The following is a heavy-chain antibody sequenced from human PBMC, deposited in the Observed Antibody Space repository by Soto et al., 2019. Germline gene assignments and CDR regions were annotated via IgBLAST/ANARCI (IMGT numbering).Heavy chain of an antibody. V-gene: IGHV3-13*01. CDR1: GFTFSSYS. CDR3: ARGSLISLYYFDY. Sequence: GGSLRLSCAASGFTFSSYSMNWVRQAPGKGLEWVSTIGTAGDTYYPGSVKGRFTISRENAKNSLYLQMNSLRAEDTAVYYCARGSLISLYYFDYWGQGTLVTVSS. CDR2: IGTAGDT. J-gene: IGHJ4*02. D-gene: IGHD2-15*01.